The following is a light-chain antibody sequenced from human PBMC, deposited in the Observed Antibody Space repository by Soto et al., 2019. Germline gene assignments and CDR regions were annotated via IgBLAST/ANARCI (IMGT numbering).Light chain of an antibody. CDR1: QGISSY. CDR3: QQLNIYPVT. V-gene: IGKV1-9*01. J-gene: IGKJ4*01. CDR2: ATS. Sequence: DIQLTQSPSFLSASVGDRVTMTCRASQGISSYLAWYQQKPGKAPKLLIYATSTLQSGVPSRFSGSGSGTEFTLTINSLQPEDFATYYCQQLNIYPVTFGGGTKVEIK.